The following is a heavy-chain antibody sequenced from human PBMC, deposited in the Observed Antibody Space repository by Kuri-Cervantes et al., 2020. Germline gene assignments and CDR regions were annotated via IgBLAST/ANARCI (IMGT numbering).Heavy chain of an antibody. J-gene: IGHJ4*02. CDR2: ISFDGSNK. D-gene: IGHD3-10*01. V-gene: IGHV3-30-3*01. CDR1: GFTLSNHA. CDR3: ARDYYGPDY. Sequence: GGSLRLSCAASGFTLSNHAMNWVRQAAGKGLEWVALISFDGSNKYYVDSVKGRFTISRDNSKSTLYLQMNSLRAEDTAVYYCARDYYGPDYWGQGTLVTVSS.